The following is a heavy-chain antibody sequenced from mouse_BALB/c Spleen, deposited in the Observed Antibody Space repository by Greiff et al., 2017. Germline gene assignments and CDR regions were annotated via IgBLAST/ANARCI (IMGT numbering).Heavy chain of an antibody. J-gene: IGHJ2*01. CDR2: ISSGGGNT. CDR3: ARYNYYGSHYFDY. CDR1: GFTFSSYT. Sequence: EVQRVESGGGLVKPGGSLKLSCAASGFTFSSYTMSWVRQTPEKRLEWVATISSGGGNTYYPDSVKGRFTISRDNAKNNLYLQMSSLRSEDTALYYCARYNYYGSHYFDYWGQGTTLTVSS. D-gene: IGHD1-1*01. V-gene: IGHV5-9*03.